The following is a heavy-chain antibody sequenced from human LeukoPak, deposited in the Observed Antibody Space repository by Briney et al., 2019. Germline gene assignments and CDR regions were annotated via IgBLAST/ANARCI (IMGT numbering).Heavy chain of an antibody. CDR2: INDSGDIT. CDR1: GFTFNIYA. J-gene: IGHJ4*02. D-gene: IGHD3-10*01. Sequence: GGSLRLSCAASGFTFNIYAMSWVRQAPGKGLEWVSSINDSGDITNYADSVKGRFTIARDDSKNTVYLEMKSLTAEDTALYYCARGGWPFDFWGQGTLVTVSS. V-gene: IGHV3-23*01. CDR3: ARGGWPFDF.